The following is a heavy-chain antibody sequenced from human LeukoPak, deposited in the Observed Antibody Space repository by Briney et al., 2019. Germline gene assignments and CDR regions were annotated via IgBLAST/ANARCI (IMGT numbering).Heavy chain of an antibody. J-gene: IGHJ3*02. Sequence: GGSLRLSCAASGFTFSSYAMSWVRQAPGKGLEWVSAISGSGGSTYYADSAKGRFTISRDNSKNTLYLQMNSLRAEDTAVYYCAKDLVTVAYYDFWSGSAFDIWGQGTMVTVSS. CDR3: AKDLVTVAYYDFWSGSAFDI. CDR1: GFTFSSYA. D-gene: IGHD3-3*01. CDR2: ISGSGGST. V-gene: IGHV3-23*01.